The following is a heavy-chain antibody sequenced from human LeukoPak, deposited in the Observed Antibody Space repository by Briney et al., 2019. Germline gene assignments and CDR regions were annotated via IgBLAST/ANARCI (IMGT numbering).Heavy chain of an antibody. D-gene: IGHD1-26*01. J-gene: IGHJ4*02. CDR3: ARNKKVVGATGIGDY. V-gene: IGHV3-23*01. CDR2: ISGSGGST. CDR1: GFTFSSYG. Sequence: PGGSLRLSCAASGFTFSSYGMSWVRQAPGKGLEWVSAISGSGGSTYYADSVKGRFTISRDNSKNTLYLQMNSLIAEDTAVYYCARNKKVVGATGIGDYWGQGTLVTVSS.